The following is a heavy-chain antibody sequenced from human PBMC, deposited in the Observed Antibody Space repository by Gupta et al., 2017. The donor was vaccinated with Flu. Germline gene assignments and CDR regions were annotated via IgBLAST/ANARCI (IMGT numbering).Heavy chain of an antibody. D-gene: IGHD2-2*01. V-gene: IGHV1-3*01. CDR1: GYTFTNYA. CDR2: INAGNGNT. J-gene: IGHJ5*02. CDR3: ARDPGYYCTSSSCYRNWCDT. Sequence: QVQLVQSGDEVREPGASVKVSCKASGYTFTNYAMHWVRQAPGQRPEWMGWINAGNGNTKYSQKFQDRVTLSSDTSANTAYMDLSSLRSEDTAVYYCARDPGYYCTSSSCYRNWCDTWGQGTRVTVSS.